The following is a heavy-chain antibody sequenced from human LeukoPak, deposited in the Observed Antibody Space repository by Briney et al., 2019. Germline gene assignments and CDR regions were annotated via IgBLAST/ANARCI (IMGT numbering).Heavy chain of an antibody. CDR2: IYTSGST. CDR3: ARGYSYGYPSGY. D-gene: IGHD5-18*01. Sequence: SQTLSLTRTVSGGSISSGSYYWSWIRQPAGKGLEWIGHIYTSGSTNYNPSLKSRVTISVDTSKNQFSLNLSSVTAADTAVYYCARGYSYGYPSGYWGQGTLVTVSS. CDR1: GGSISSGSYY. V-gene: IGHV4-61*09. J-gene: IGHJ4*02.